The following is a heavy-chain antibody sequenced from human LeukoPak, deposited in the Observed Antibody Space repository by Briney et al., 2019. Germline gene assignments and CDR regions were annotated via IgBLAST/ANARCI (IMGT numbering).Heavy chain of an antibody. J-gene: IGHJ4*02. CDR2: ISSSSSYT. CDR3: ARAVPTTYYYGSDLEYYFDY. Sequence: GGSLRLSCAASGFTFSDYYMSWIRQAPGKGLEWVSYISSSSSYTNYADSVKGRFTISRDNAKNSLYLQMNSLRAEDTAVYYCARAVPTTYYYGSDLEYYFDYWGQGTLVTVSS. V-gene: IGHV3-11*06. D-gene: IGHD3-10*01. CDR1: GFTFSDYY.